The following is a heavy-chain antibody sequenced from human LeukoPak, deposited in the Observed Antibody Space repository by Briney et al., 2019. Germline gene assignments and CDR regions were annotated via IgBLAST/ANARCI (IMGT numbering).Heavy chain of an antibody. D-gene: IGHD2-15*01. CDR3: ARGGDIVVVVAATPSHWFDP. J-gene: IGHJ5*02. CDR1: GGSFSGYY. CDR2: VNHSGST. V-gene: IGHV4-34*01. Sequence: PSETLSLTCAVYGGSFSGYYWSWIRQPPGKGLEWIGEVNHSGSTNYNPSLKSRVTISVDTSKNQFSLKLSSVTAADTAVYYCARGGDIVVVVAATPSHWFDPWGQGTLVTVSS.